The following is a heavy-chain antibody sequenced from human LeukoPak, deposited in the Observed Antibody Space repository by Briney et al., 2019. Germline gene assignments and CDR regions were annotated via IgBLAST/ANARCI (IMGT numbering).Heavy chain of an antibody. CDR3: ARDGVSSGRFDY. D-gene: IGHD6-25*01. CDR1: GFTFSSYA. V-gene: IGHV1-3*01. CDR2: INAGNGNT. J-gene: IGHJ4*02. Sequence: PGGSLRLSCAASGFTFSSYAMHWVRQAPGQRLEWMGWINAGNGNTKYSQKFQGRVTITRDTSASTAYMELSSLRSEDTAVYYCARDGVSSGRFDYWGQGTLVTVSS.